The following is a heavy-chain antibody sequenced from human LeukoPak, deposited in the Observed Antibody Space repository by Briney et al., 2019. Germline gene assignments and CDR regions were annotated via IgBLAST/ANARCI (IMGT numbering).Heavy chain of an antibody. CDR3: ARGDWISGFDP. D-gene: IGHD3/OR15-3a*01. V-gene: IGHV6-1*01. CDR1: GDSVSSNRAG. Sequence: SQTLSLTCAISGDSVSSNRAGWNWIRQSPSRGLEWLGRTYYRSKWYNEYAVSVKSRITINPDTSKSQFSLQLNSVTPEDTAVYYCARGDWISGFDPWGQGTLVTVSS. CDR2: TYYRSKWYN. J-gene: IGHJ5*02.